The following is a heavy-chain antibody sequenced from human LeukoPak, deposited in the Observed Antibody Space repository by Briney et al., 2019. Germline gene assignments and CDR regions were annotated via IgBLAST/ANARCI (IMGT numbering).Heavy chain of an antibody. Sequence: GGSLRLSCAASGFTFSKYWMLWVRQAPGKGLESVSRINTDGTVIIYADSVKGRFTVSRDNAENTMFLQMNSVRDEDTAVYYCATKQWLAPPPDSWGQGTPVTVSS. CDR3: ATKQWLAPPPDS. D-gene: IGHD6-19*01. CDR2: INTDGTVI. CDR1: GFTFSKYW. V-gene: IGHV3-74*01. J-gene: IGHJ4*02.